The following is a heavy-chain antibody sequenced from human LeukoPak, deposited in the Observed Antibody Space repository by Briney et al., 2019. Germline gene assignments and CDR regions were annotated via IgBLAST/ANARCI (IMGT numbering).Heavy chain of an antibody. CDR3: ATDPSLRGVN. CDR1: GYIVNSRA. J-gene: IGHJ4*02. V-gene: IGHV1-3*01. CDR2: FNAGNGYT. D-gene: IGHD3-10*01. Sequence: ASVKISCKASGYIVNSRALHWVRQAPGQSLEWMGWFNAGNGYTQYSQKLQDRLTITRDTPASTVYMELSSLTSEDTAVYYCATDPSLRGVNWGQGTLVTVSS.